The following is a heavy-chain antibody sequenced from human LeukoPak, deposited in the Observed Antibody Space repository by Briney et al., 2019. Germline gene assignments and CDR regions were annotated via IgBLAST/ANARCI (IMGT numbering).Heavy chain of an antibody. CDR3: VREYCGGDCYTDF. CDR2: LNSDGSIT. J-gene: IGHJ4*02. D-gene: IGHD2-21*02. V-gene: IGHV3-74*01. CDR1: GFTFSLYW. Sequence: PGGSLRLSCAASGFTFSLYWMHWVRQTPGKGLVWVSRLNSDGSITTYADSVKGRFTISRDNAKNTLYLQMNSLRAEDTAFYYCVREYCGGDCYTDFWGQGTLVTVSS.